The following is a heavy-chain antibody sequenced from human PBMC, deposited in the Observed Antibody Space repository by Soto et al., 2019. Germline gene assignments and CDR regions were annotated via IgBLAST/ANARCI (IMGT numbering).Heavy chain of an antibody. D-gene: IGHD2-2*01. V-gene: IGHV4-59*01. J-gene: IGHJ6*03. Sequence: SETLSHTCTVSGDSISWIRQPPGKGLEWIGYIYYSGSTNYNPSLKSRVTISVDTSKNQFSLKLSSVTAADTAVYYCARGPSNQLLWGSYYYYYMDVWGKGTTVTVSS. CDR1: GDSIS. CDR2: IYYSGST. CDR3: ARGPSNQLLWGSYYYYYMDV.